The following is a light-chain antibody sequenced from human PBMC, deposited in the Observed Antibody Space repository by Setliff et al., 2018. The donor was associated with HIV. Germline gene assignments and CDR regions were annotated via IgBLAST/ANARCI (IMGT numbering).Light chain of an antibody. CDR1: QSVTSDY. CDR3: QQYGSSLFT. Sequence: EIVLTPSPGTLSLSPGERAALSCKASQSVTSDYLAWYQQKPGQAPRLLIYGASSRATGIPDRFSGSGSGTDFTLTISRLEPEDFAVYYCQQYGSSLFTFGPGTKVDIK. CDR2: GAS. J-gene: IGKJ3*01. V-gene: IGKV3-20*01.